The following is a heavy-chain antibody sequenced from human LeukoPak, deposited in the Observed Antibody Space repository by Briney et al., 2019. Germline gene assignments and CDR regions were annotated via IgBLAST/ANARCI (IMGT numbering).Heavy chain of an antibody. CDR2: ITTDGGST. V-gene: IGHV3-74*03. J-gene: IGHJ4*02. D-gene: IGHD3-10*01. Sequence: GGSLRLSCTASGFTFSRYWMHGVRQAPGKGLLWVSRITTDGGSTEYADSVKGRFTISRDNVKNTLYLQLHSLRAEDTAVYYCARDAGSRTPFDFWGQGTLVTVSS. CDR3: ARDAGSRTPFDF. CDR1: GFTFSRYW.